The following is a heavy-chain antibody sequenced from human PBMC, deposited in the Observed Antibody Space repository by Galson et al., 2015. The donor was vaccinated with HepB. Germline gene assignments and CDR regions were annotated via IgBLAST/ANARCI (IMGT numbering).Heavy chain of an antibody. CDR3: ARTIFGVVINGSYYYYYGMDV. D-gene: IGHD3-3*01. V-gene: IGHV1-69*13. CDR1: GGTFSSYA. J-gene: IGHJ6*02. CDR2: IIPIFGTA. Sequence: SVKVSCKASGGTFSSYAISWVRQAPGQGLEWMGGIIPIFGTANYAQKFQGRVTITADESTSTAYMELSSLRSEDTAVYYCARTIFGVVINGSYYYYYGMDVWGQGTTVTVSS.